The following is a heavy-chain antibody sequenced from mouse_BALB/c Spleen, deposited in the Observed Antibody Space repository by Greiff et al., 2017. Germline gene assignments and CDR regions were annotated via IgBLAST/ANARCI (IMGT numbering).Heavy chain of an antibody. Sequence: VQLQQSGPELVKPGASVKMSCKASGYTFTSYWMHWVKQRPGQGLEWIGAIYPGNSDTSYNQKFKGKAKLTAVTSTSTAYMELSSLTNEDSAVYYCSYGNLFAYWGQGTLVTVSA. CDR2: IYPGNSDT. D-gene: IGHD2-1*01. V-gene: IGHV1-5*01. CDR1: GYTFTSYW. J-gene: IGHJ3*01. CDR3: SYGNLFAY.